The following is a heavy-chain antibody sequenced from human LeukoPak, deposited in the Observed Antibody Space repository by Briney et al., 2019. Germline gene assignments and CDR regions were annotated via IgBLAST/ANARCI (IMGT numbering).Heavy chain of an antibody. Sequence: GGSLRLSCAASGFTFSSYAMHWVRQAPGKGLEWISFIRHDSSDIYYADSVKGRFTISRDNAKNSLYLQMNSLRAEDTAVYYCAREWFGELIWGQGTLVTVSS. J-gene: IGHJ4*02. CDR2: IRHDSSDI. CDR3: AREWFGELI. D-gene: IGHD3-10*01. V-gene: IGHV3-48*01. CDR1: GFTFSSYA.